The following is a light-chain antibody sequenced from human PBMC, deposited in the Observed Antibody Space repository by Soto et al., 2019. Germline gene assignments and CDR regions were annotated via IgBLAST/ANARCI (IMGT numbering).Light chain of an antibody. V-gene: IGLV2-14*01. CDR2: DVT. CDR1: SSDVGGYNY. Sequence: QSVLPQPASVSGSPGQSITISCTGTSSDVGGYNYVSWYQQHPGKAPKLMIYDVTDRPPGVSNRFSGSKSGNTASLTVSGLQDEDEADYYCSSYTSSSTLLYVFGTGTKLTVL. J-gene: IGLJ1*01. CDR3: SSYTSSSTLLYV.